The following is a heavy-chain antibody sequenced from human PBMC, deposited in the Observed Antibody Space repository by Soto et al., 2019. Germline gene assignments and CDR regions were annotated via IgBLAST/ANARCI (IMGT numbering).Heavy chain of an antibody. D-gene: IGHD2-8*01. J-gene: IGHJ4*02. CDR3: VSWVSAHFDN. V-gene: IGHV3-23*01. CDR1: GFTLDNG. Sequence: LRLSCAASGFTLDNGMTWVRQAPGKGLEWISTIDYSGANTHYADSVKGRFTISRDKSRNTVALQMSNLRAEDTALYYCVSWVSAHFDNWGQGTLVTVSS. CDR2: IDYSGANT.